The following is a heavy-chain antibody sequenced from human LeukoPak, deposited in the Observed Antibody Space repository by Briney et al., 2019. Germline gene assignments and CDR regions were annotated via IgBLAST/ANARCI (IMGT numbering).Heavy chain of an antibody. D-gene: IGHD2-21*02. CDR1: GFTFSSYW. Sequence: GGSLRLSCAASGFTFSSYWMSWVRQAPGKGLEWVANIKQDGSEIYYVDSVKGRFAISRDNAKNSLYLQMNNLRAEDTAVYYCARDYCGGDCYSSDYWGQGTLVTVSS. CDR3: ARDYCGGDCYSSDY. J-gene: IGHJ4*02. V-gene: IGHV3-7*01. CDR2: IKQDGSEI.